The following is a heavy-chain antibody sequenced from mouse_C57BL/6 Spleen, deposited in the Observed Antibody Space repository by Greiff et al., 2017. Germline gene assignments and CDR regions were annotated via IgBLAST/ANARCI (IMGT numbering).Heavy chain of an antibody. CDR2: IDPETGGT. CDR1: GYTFTDYE. D-gene: IGHD4-1*01. J-gene: IGHJ2*01. CDR3: TRGGNWYYFDY. Sequence: SGAELVRPGASVTLSCKASGYTFTDYEMHWVKQTPVHGLEWIGAIDPETGGTAYNQKFKGKAILTADKSSSTAYMELRSLTSEDSAVYYCTRGGNWYYFDYWGQGTTLTVSS. V-gene: IGHV1-15*01.